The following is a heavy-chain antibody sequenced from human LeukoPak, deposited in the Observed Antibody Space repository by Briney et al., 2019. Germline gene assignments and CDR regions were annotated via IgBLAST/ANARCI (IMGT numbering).Heavy chain of an antibody. CDR1: GFTVSSNY. Sequence: GGSLRLSCAASGFTVSSNYMSWVRQAPGKGLEWVSVIYSGGSTYYADSVKGRFTVSRDNSKNTLFLQMNSLRAEDTAVYYCAKHDYGDYRDFDYWGQGTLVTVSS. J-gene: IGHJ4*02. D-gene: IGHD4-17*01. V-gene: IGHV3-66*04. CDR2: IYSGGST. CDR3: AKHDYGDYRDFDY.